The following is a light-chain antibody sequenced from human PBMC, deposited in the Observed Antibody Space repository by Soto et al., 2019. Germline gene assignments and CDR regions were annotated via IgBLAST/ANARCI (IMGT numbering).Light chain of an antibody. Sequence: QSVLTQPPSASGTPGQRVTISCSGSSSKIGSNYVYWYQQLPGTAPKLLIYRNNQRPSGVPDRFSGSKSGTSASLAISGLRSEDEADYYCAAWDDSLKVFGTGTKVTVL. V-gene: IGLV1-47*01. CDR3: AAWDDSLKV. CDR2: RNN. CDR1: SSKIGSNY. J-gene: IGLJ1*01.